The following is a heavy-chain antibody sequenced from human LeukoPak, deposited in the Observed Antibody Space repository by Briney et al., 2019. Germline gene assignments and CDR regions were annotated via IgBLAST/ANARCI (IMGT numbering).Heavy chain of an antibody. CDR3: ARGELPPGANRLDLRPFDI. Sequence: SQTLSLTCAISGDSVSSNSAAWNWIRQSPSRGLEWLGRTYYRSKWYNDYAVSVKSRITINPDTSKNQFSLQLNSVTPEDTAVYYCARGELPPGANRLDLRPFDIWGQGTMVTVSS. CDR1: GDSVSSNSAA. D-gene: IGHD4/OR15-4a*01. J-gene: IGHJ3*02. V-gene: IGHV6-1*01. CDR2: TYYRSKWYN.